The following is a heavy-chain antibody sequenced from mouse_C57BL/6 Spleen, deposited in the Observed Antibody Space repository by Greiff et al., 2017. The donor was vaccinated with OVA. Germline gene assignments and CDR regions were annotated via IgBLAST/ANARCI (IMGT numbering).Heavy chain of an antibody. D-gene: IGHD1-1*01. J-gene: IGHJ1*03. CDR1: GFTFSSYA. Sequence: EVKLVESGGGLVKPGGSLKLSCAASGFTFSSYAMSWVRQTPEKRLEWVASISDGGSYTYYPDNVKGRYTISRDNAKNNLYLQMSHLKSEDTAMYDCARVEYSYNYDSSPLYWYFDVWGTGTTVTVSS. CDR3: ARVEYSYNYDSSPLYWYFDV. V-gene: IGHV5-4*03. CDR2: ISDGGSYT.